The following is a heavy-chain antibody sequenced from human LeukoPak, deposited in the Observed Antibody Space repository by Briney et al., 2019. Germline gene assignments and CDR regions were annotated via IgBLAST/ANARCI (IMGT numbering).Heavy chain of an antibody. J-gene: IGHJ4*02. D-gene: IGHD6-6*01. Sequence: PGGSLRLSCAASGFIVSSVYMSWVRQSPGKGLECVSIIYSTGDTYYADSVKGRFTISSDVSKNTVYLQMNSLRAEDTAVYYCARGGRSSELVWGQGTRVTVSS. CDR3: ARGGRSSELV. CDR2: IYSTGDT. CDR1: GFIVSSVY. V-gene: IGHV3-53*01.